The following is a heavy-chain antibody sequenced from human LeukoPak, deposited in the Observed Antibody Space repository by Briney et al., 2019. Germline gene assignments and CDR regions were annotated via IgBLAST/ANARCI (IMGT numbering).Heavy chain of an antibody. CDR3: ARTGAFDI. V-gene: IGHV5-51*01. J-gene: IGHJ3*02. CDR2: IYPGDSDT. Sequence: KVSCKASGYTFTSYWIGWVRQMPGKGLECMGIIYPGDSDTRYSPSFQGQVTISVDKSISTAYLQWSSLKASDTAMYYCARTGAFDIWGQGTMVTVSS. CDR1: GYTFTSYW.